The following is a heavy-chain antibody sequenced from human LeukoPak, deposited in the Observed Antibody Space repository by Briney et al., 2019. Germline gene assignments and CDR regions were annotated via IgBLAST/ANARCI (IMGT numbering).Heavy chain of an antibody. V-gene: IGHV1-2*02. CDR3: ARAYYDSSGYYWLTFDY. CDR1: GYTFTSYG. CDR2: INPNSGGT. D-gene: IGHD3-22*01. J-gene: IGHJ4*02. Sequence: GASVKVSCKASGYTFTSYGISWVRQAPGQGLEWMGWINPNSGGTNYAQKFQGRVTMTRDTSISTAYMELSRLRSDDTAVYYCARAYYDSSGYYWLTFDYWGQGTLVTVSS.